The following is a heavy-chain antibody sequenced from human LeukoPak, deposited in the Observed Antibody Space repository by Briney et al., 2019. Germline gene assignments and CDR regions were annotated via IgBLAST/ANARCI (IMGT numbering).Heavy chain of an antibody. CDR2: ISGSGGST. V-gene: IGHV3-23*01. Sequence: HPGGSLRLSCAASGFTFSSYAMSWVRQAPGKGLEWVSAISGSGGSTYYADSVKGRFTISRDNSEDTLYLQMNSLRAEDTAVYYCARFITGPYYFDYWGQGTLVTVSS. D-gene: IGHD3-22*01. CDR3: ARFITGPYYFDY. J-gene: IGHJ4*02. CDR1: GFTFSSYA.